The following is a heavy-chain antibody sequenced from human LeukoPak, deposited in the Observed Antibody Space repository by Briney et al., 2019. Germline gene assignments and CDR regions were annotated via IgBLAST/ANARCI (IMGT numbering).Heavy chain of an antibody. V-gene: IGHV2-70*01. CDR3: ARISAYGDYYFDY. CDR1: GFSLITSGMC. CDR2: IDWDDDK. Sequence: GPALVKPTQPLTLTCTFSGFSLITSGMCVSWIRQPPGKALEWLALIDWDDDKYYSTSLKTRLTISKDTFKNQVVLTMTNMDPVDTATYYCARISAYGDYYFDYWGQGTLVTVSS. J-gene: IGHJ4*02. D-gene: IGHD4-17*01.